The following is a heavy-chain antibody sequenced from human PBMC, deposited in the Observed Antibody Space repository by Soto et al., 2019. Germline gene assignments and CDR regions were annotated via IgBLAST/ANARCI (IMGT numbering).Heavy chain of an antibody. D-gene: IGHD3-16*02. J-gene: IGHJ5*02. CDR2: IYYSGST. Sequence: SETLSLTCTVSGGSISSYYWSWIRQPPGKGLEWIGYIYYSGSTNYNPSLKSRVTISVDTSKNQSSLKLSSVTAADTAVYYCARADYDYIWGSYRTNWFDPWGQRTLVTVSS. V-gene: IGHV4-59*01. CDR1: GGSISSYY. CDR3: ARADYDYIWGSYRTNWFDP.